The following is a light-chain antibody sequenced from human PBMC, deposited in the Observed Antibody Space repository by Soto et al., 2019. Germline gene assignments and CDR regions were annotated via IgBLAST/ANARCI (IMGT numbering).Light chain of an antibody. J-gene: IGKJ1*01. V-gene: IGKV3D-15*01. Sequence: EVVVSQCPATLSLSPGERASLSCRTSQNVNSNLAWYQQKPGQAPRLLIYAASTRAAGIPARFSGSGSATEFTLTISSLQSEDFAVYYCQQYDDWPPWTFGQGTKVE. CDR1: QNVNSN. CDR2: AAS. CDR3: QQYDDWPPWT.